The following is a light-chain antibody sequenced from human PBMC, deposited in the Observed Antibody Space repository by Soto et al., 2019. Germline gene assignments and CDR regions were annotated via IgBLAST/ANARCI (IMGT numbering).Light chain of an antibody. CDR3: ASWDDSLNGYV. CDR2: TDN. CDR1: SSNIGGNN. J-gene: IGLJ1*01. V-gene: IGLV1-44*01. Sequence: QSVLTQPPSAYGTLGQRVTISCSGSSSNIGGNNVNWYQHLPGTAPKLLFFTDNVRPSGVPGRFSGSKSGTAASLAISGLLSEDESDYYCASWDDSLNGYVFGTGTKVTVL.